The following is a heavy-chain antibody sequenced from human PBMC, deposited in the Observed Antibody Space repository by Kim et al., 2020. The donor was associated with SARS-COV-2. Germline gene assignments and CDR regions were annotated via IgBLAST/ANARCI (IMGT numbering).Heavy chain of an antibody. J-gene: IGHJ3*02. V-gene: IGHV6-1*01. D-gene: IGHD3-22*01. Sequence: SQTLSLTCAISGDSVSSNSAAWNWIRQSPSRGLEWLGRTYYRSKWYNDYAVSVKSRITINPDTSKNQFSLQLNSVTPEDTAVYYCARDRYRSSITMIVVVTDAFDIWGQGTMVTVSS. CDR3: ARDRYRSSITMIVVVTDAFDI. CDR2: TYYRSKWYN. CDR1: GDSVSSNSAA.